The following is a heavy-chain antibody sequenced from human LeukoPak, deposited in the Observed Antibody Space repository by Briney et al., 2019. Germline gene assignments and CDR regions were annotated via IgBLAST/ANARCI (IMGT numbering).Heavy chain of an antibody. J-gene: IGHJ4*02. CDR3: ARPANSASGGYFLPYYFDY. Sequence: GGSLRLSCAASAFTFSNYAMSWVRQAPGKGLEWVSAIDGGGGTTYYADSVKGRFTISRDNSRNTLYLQMNSPRAEDTALYYCARPANSASGGYFLPYYFDYWGQGTLVAVSS. V-gene: IGHV3-23*01. CDR1: AFTFSNYA. CDR2: IDGGGGTT. D-gene: IGHD3-22*01.